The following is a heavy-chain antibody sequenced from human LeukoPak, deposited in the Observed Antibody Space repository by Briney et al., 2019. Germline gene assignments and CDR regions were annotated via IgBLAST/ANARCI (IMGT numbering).Heavy chain of an antibody. CDR3: ASLGYGSGNPGYYFDY. J-gene: IGHJ4*02. CDR2: INPSGGST. CDR1: GYTFTSYY. V-gene: IGHV1-46*01. D-gene: IGHD3-10*01. Sequence: ASVKVSCKASGYTFTSYYMHWVRQAPGQGLEWMGIINPSGGSTSYAQKFQGRVTMTRDTSTSTVYMELSSLRSEDTAVCYCASLGYGSGNPGYYFDYWGQGTLVTVSS.